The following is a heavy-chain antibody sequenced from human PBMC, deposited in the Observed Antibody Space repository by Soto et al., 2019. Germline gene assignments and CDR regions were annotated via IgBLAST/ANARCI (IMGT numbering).Heavy chain of an antibody. J-gene: IGHJ6*02. V-gene: IGHV4-4*09. CDR3: AINADV. CDR1: GASISGHF. Sequence: QVQLQESGPGLVKPSETLSLICTVSGASISGHFWSWVRQPPGKGLEWIGYIYDSVTTNYSPSLKSRVSISVDMSKNQLSLKLSSVTAADTAVYYCAINADVWGQGTTVTVSS. CDR2: IYDSVTT.